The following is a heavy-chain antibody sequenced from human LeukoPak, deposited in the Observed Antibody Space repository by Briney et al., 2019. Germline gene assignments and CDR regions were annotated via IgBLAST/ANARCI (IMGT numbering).Heavy chain of an antibody. Sequence: SVKVSCKASGGTFSSCAISWVRQAPGQGLEWMGGIIPIFGTANYAQKFQGRVTITADESTSTAYMELSSLRSEDTAVYYCARSTVGIAAADYNWFDPGGQGTLVTVSS. CDR1: GGTFSSCA. CDR3: ARSTVGIAAADYNWFDP. J-gene: IGHJ5*02. D-gene: IGHD6-13*01. CDR2: IIPIFGTA. V-gene: IGHV1-69*13.